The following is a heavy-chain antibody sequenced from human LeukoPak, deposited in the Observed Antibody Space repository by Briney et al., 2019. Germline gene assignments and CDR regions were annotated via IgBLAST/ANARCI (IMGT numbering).Heavy chain of an antibody. V-gene: IGHV3-48*04. Sequence: GGSLRLSCAASGFSFSSYSMNWVRQAPGKGLEWVSYISHTGTPVSYADSVKGRFTISRDNAKNSLYLQMNSLRAEDTAVYYCASALTIFGVVSAQLSDYWGQGTLVTVSS. CDR1: GFSFSSYS. CDR3: ASALTIFGVVSAQLSDY. J-gene: IGHJ4*02. CDR2: ISHTGTPV. D-gene: IGHD3-3*01.